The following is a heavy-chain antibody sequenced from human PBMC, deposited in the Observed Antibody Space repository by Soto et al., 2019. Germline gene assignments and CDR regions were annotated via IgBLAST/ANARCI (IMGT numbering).Heavy chain of an antibody. CDR2: INHSGST. CDR1: GGSFSGYY. Sequence: QVQLQQWGAGLLKPSETLSLTCAVYGGSFSGYYWSWIRQPPGKGLEWIGEINHSGSTNYNPSLKSRVTISVDTSKNQFSLKLSSVTAADTAVYYCARGPYPGYCSSTSCLSWFDPWGQGTLVTVSS. D-gene: IGHD2-2*01. V-gene: IGHV4-34*01. J-gene: IGHJ5*02. CDR3: ARGPYPGYCSSTSCLSWFDP.